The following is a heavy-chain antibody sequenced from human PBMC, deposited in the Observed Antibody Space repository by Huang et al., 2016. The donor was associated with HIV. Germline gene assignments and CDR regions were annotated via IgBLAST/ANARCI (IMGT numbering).Heavy chain of an antibody. V-gene: IGHV4-34*02. CDR3: ARRYNSRRDY. J-gene: IGHJ4*02. D-gene: IGHD3-22*01. Sequence: QVQLEQWGAGLLKASETLSLTCAVYGGSFSGYYWNWLRQALGKGLEWVGEINHSGNTNYNPSLKSRVNMSVDTSKSQFSLYLTSLSAADTGTYFCARRYNSRRDYWGRGTLVTVHS. CDR1: GGSFSGYY. CDR2: INHSGNT.